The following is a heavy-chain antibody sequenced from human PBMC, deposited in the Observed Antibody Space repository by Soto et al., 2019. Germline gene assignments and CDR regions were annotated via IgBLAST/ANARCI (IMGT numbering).Heavy chain of an antibody. CDR1: GYSFTNQA. D-gene: IGHD6-19*01. CDR3: ARGYDSSAYFYPLGDGMDV. J-gene: IGHJ6*02. V-gene: IGHV1-18*01. Sequence: ASVKVSCKTSGYSFTNQAINWVRQAPGQGLEWVGWISSRSGNSNSAETVRGRVTMTTDTSTATAYLELRALTTDDTAVYYCARGYDSSAYFYPLGDGMDVWGQGTTVTVSS. CDR2: ISSRSGNS.